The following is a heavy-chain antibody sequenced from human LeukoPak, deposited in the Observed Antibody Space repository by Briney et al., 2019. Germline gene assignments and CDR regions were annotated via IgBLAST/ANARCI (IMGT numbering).Heavy chain of an antibody. CDR3: ARAPSEIGGYYPEYFRH. CDR2: IKSDGGT. V-gene: IGHV3-74*01. J-gene: IGHJ1*01. Sequence: GGSLRLSCAASGFTFSTYWMHWVRQAPGKGLVWVSRIKSDGGTNYADSVKGRFTISRDNAKKTVSLQMNSLRPEDTGVYYCARAPSEIGGYYPEYFRHWGQGTLVTVSS. CDR1: GFTFSTYW. D-gene: IGHD3-22*01.